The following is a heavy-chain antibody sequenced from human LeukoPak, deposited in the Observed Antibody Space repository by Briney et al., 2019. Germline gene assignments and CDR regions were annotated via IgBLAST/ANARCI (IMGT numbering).Heavy chain of an antibody. CDR1: GSPFTSYG. CDR3: ARQGMLEEGADY. CDR2: IYPADSDT. Sequence: GESLQISFKGSGSPFTSYGIGWVRQMPGKGLEWMGIIYPADSDTRYSPSFQGQVTISADKSISTAYLQWSSLKASDTAMYYCARQGMLEEGADYWGQGTLVTVSS. J-gene: IGHJ4*02. D-gene: IGHD3-16*01. V-gene: IGHV5-51*01.